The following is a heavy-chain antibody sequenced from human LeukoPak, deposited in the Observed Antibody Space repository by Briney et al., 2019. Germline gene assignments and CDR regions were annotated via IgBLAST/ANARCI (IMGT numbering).Heavy chain of an antibody. V-gene: IGHV4-34*01. Sequence: SETLSLTCAVYGGSFSGYYWSWIRQPPGKGLEWIGEINHSGSTNYNPSLKSRATISVDTSKNQFSLKLSSVTAADTAVYYCARDAGPYCSSTSCHPYYFDYWGQGTLVTVSS. CDR1: GGSFSGYY. CDR2: INHSGST. D-gene: IGHD2-2*01. CDR3: ARDAGPYCSSTSCHPYYFDY. J-gene: IGHJ4*02.